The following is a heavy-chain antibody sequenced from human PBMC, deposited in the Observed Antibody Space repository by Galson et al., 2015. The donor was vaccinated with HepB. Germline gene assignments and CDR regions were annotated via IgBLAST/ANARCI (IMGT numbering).Heavy chain of an antibody. J-gene: IGHJ3*02. CDR1: GGTLSSYA. Sequence: SVKVSCKASGGTLSSYAISWVRQAPGQGLEWMGGIIPIFGTANYAQKFQGRVTITADESTSTAYMELSSLRSEDTAVYYCARENYDSSGYYSTHAFDIWGQGTMVTVSS. CDR3: ARENYDSSGYYSTHAFDI. V-gene: IGHV1-69*13. CDR2: IIPIFGTA. D-gene: IGHD3-22*01.